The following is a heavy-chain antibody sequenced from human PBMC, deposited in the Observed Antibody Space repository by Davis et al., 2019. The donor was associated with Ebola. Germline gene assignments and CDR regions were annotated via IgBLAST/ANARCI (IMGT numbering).Heavy chain of an antibody. Sequence: GGSLRLSCTASGFNFGEYALTWVRQPPRKGLEWVGFIRNKAYGGTTEYAASVKGRFTISRDDSGNIAYLQMNSLKIEDTAVYCCARESGGGIDYWGQGTLVTVSS. V-gene: IGHV3-49*04. CDR3: ARESGGGIDY. J-gene: IGHJ4*02. CDR1: GFNFGEYA. D-gene: IGHD1-26*01. CDR2: IRNKAYGGTT.